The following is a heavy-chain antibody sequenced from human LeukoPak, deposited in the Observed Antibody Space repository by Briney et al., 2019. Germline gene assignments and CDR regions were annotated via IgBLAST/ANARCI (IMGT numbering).Heavy chain of an antibody. CDR3: ARSGAYCGGDCPTNY. CDR2: VSYDGKNE. CDR1: GFTYNTYA. J-gene: IGHJ4*02. V-gene: IGHV3-30*03. D-gene: IGHD2-21*02. Sequence: GGSLRLPCAASGFTYNTYAMHWVRQSPGKGLEWVAGVSYDGKNEYYPDSVQGRFTTSRDDSKNSHYLQINSLRVDDTAIYFCARSGAYCGGDCPTNYWRQGSLVTVSS.